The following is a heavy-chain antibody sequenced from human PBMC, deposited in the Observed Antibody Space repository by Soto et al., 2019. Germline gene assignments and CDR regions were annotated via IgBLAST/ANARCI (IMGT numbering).Heavy chain of an antibody. J-gene: IGHJ4*02. CDR1: GFTVSSNY. CDR3: ARGIEEVEMATIYLDY. D-gene: IGHD5-12*01. V-gene: IGHV3-53*02. Sequence: EVQLVETGGGLIQPGGSLRLSCAASGFTVSSNYMSWVRQAPGKGLEWVSVIYSGGSTYYADSVKGRFTISRDNSKNTLYLQMNSLRAEDTAVYYCARGIEEVEMATIYLDYWGQGTLVTVSS. CDR2: IYSGGST.